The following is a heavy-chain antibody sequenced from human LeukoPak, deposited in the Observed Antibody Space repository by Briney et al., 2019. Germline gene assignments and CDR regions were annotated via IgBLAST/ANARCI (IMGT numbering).Heavy chain of an antibody. CDR2: IYYSGST. J-gene: IGHJ3*02. V-gene: IGHV4-59*08. Sequence: SGTLSLTCTVSGGSISSYYWSWIRQPPGKGLEWIGYIYYSGSTNYNPSLKSRVTISVDTSKKQFSLKLSSVTAADTAVYYCARHSGHGSGVAFDIWGQGIMVTVSS. D-gene: IGHD5-24*01. CDR3: ARHSGHGSGVAFDI. CDR1: GGSISSYY.